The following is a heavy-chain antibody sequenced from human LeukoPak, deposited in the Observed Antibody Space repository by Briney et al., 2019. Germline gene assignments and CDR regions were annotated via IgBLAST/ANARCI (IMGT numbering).Heavy chain of an antibody. D-gene: IGHD6-19*01. CDR2: INPNSGGT. CDR3: ARGYSSGWYPSHYFDY. J-gene: IGHJ4*02. Sequence: ASVKVSCKASGYTFTGYYMHWVRQAPGQGLEWMGWINPNSGGTNYAQKFQGRVTMTRDTSISTAYMELSRLRSDDTAVYYCARGYSSGWYPSHYFDYWGQGTLVTVSS. CDR1: GYTFTGYY. V-gene: IGHV1-2*02.